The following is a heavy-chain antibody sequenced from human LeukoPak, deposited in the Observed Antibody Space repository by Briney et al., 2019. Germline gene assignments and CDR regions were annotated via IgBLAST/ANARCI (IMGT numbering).Heavy chain of an antibody. V-gene: IGHV1-18*01. CDR2: ISAYNGNT. Sequence: GASVKVSCKASGYTFTSYGISWVRQAPGQGLEWMGWISAYNGNTNYAQKLQGRVTMTTDTSTSTAYMELRSLRSDDTAVYYCARDRSRPRVGATRESFFDYWGQGTLVTVSS. J-gene: IGHJ4*02. D-gene: IGHD1-26*01. CDR1: GYTFTSYG. CDR3: ARDRSRPRVGATRESFFDY.